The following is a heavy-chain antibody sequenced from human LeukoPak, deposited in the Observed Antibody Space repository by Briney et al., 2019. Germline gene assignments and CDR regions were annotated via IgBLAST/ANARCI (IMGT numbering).Heavy chain of an antibody. CDR3: ARDGYDFWSGRGAFDI. V-gene: IGHV3-23*01. CDR2: ISGSGDST. Sequence: HPGGSLRLSCAASGFTFSSYAMSWVRQAPGKGLEWVSAISGSGDSTYYADSVKGRFTISRDNAKNSLYLQMNSLRAEDTAVYYCARDGYDFWSGRGAFDIWGQGTMVTVSS. D-gene: IGHD3-3*01. J-gene: IGHJ3*02. CDR1: GFTFSSYA.